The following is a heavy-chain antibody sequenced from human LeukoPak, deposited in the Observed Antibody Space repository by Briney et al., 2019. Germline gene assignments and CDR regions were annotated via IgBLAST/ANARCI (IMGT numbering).Heavy chain of an antibody. CDR2: IYHSGST. CDR3: ASTTTDVDY. V-gene: IGHV4-38-2*01. D-gene: IGHD4-17*01. CDR1: GYSISSGYY. Sequence: SETLSLTXAVSGYSISSGYYWGWIRQPPGKGLEWIGSIYHSGSTYYNPSLKSRVTISVDTSKNQFSLKLSSVTAADTAVYYCASTTTDVDYWGQGTLVTVSS. J-gene: IGHJ4*02.